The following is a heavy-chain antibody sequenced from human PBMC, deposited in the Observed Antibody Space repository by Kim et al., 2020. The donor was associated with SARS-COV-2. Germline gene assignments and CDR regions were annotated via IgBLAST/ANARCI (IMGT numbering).Heavy chain of an antibody. Sequence: TTYNPALESRVTISVDTSKNQFSLKLSSVAAADTAMYYCARGWVRSSMDVWAEGTTVTVSS. J-gene: IGHJ6*03. CDR3: ARGWVRSSMDV. V-gene: IGHV4-34*01. CDR2: T. D-gene: IGHD5-12*01.